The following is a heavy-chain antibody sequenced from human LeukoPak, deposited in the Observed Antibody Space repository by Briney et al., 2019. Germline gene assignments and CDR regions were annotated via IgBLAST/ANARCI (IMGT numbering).Heavy chain of an antibody. Sequence: PGGSLRLSCAASGFTFSSYWMSWVRQAPGEGLEWVANIKQDGSEKYYVDSVKGRFTISRDNAKNSLYLQMNSLRAEDTAVYYCARDKGFSYGDHFDYWGQGTLVTVSS. CDR1: GFTFSSYW. D-gene: IGHD4-17*01. CDR2: IKQDGSEK. V-gene: IGHV3-7*01. CDR3: ARDKGFSYGDHFDY. J-gene: IGHJ4*02.